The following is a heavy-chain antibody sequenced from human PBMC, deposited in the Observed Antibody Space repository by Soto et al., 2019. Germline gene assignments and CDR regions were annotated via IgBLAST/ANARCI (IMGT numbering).Heavy chain of an antibody. CDR2: IYSGGST. J-gene: IGHJ4*02. Sequence: EVQVVESGGGLIQPGGSLRLSCEVSGFSVTANYMSWVRQAPGKGLEWVSVIYSGGSTYYIDSVKGRFSISRGISKNTLYLQMNSLRAEDTAVYYCHGYGYWGQGTLVTVSS. D-gene: IGHD5-12*01. CDR1: GFSVTANY. CDR3: HGYGY. V-gene: IGHV3-53*01.